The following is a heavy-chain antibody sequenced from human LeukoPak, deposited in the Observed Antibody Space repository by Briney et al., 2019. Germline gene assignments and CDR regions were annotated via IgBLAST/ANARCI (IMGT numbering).Heavy chain of an antibody. CDR2: IIPIFGTA. J-gene: IGHJ4*02. CDR3: ASYDSSGPDY. CDR1: GGTFSSYA. Sequence: VASVKVSCKASGGTFSSYAISWVRQAPGQGLEWMGGIIPIFGTANHAQKFQGRVTITADESTSTAYMELSSLRSEDTAVYYCASYDSSGPDYWGQGTLVTVSS. D-gene: IGHD3-22*01. V-gene: IGHV1-69*13.